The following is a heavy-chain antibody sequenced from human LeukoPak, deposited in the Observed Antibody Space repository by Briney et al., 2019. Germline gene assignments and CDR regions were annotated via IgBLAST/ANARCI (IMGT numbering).Heavy chain of an antibody. CDR2: IYYSGST. CDR1: GGSISSYY. J-gene: IGHJ4*02. V-gene: IGHV4-59*01. Sequence: LTCTXSGGSISSYYWSWIRQPPGKGLEWIGYIYYSGSTNYKPSLKSRVTMSVDTSKNQFSLTLSSVTAPDTAVYYFASLMTSVTTGDYWGQGTLVTVSS. CDR3: ASLMTSVTTGDY. D-gene: IGHD4-17*01.